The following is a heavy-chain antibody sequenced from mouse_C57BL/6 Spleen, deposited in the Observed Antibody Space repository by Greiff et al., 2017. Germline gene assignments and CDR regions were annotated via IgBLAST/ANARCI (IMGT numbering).Heavy chain of an antibody. CDR2: IHPNSGST. CDR3: AKPPSGYDHGWFFDY. V-gene: IGHV1-64*01. CDR1: GYTFTSYW. D-gene: IGHD3-1*01. Sequence: QVQLQQPGAELVKPGASMKLSCKASGYTFTSYWMHWVKQRPGQGLEWIGMIHPNSGSTNYNEKFKSKATLTVDKSSSTAYMQLSSLTSEDSAVYDCAKPPSGYDHGWFFDYWGQGTTLTVSS. J-gene: IGHJ2*01.